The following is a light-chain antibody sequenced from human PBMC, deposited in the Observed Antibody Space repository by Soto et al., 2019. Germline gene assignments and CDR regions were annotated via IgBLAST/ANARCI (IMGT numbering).Light chain of an antibody. CDR3: QHRSNWPLFT. V-gene: IGKV3-11*01. Sequence: EIVLTPSPATLSLSPGERATLSCRASQSVSNSLAWYQQKPGQAPRLLIYDASNRATGIPARFSGSGSGTDFTLTISSLEPEDFAVYYCQHRSNWPLFTFGPGTKVDIK. J-gene: IGKJ3*01. CDR2: DAS. CDR1: QSVSNS.